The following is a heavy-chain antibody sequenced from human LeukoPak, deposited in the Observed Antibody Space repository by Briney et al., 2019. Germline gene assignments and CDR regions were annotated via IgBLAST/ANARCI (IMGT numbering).Heavy chain of an antibody. Sequence: ASLKVSCKASGYTFTGYYMHWVRQAPGQGLEWMGWINPNSGGTNDAQKYQGMVTMTRDTSISTAYIELSRLRSDDTAVYYCARDSEMATTLDYWGQGTLVTVSS. V-gene: IGHV1-2*02. CDR2: INPNSGGT. CDR3: ARDSEMATTLDY. D-gene: IGHD5-24*01. J-gene: IGHJ4*02. CDR1: GYTFTGYY.